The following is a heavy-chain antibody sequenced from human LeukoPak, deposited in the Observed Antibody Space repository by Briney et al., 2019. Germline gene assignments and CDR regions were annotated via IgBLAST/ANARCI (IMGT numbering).Heavy chain of an antibody. CDR3: ARGRGNSSSWYWDY. CDR2: IKQDGSEE. CDR1: GFTFSSYW. V-gene: IGHV3-7*01. D-gene: IGHD6-13*01. J-gene: IGHJ4*02. Sequence: PGGSLRLSCAASGFTFSSYWMTWVRQAPGKWLEWVANIKQDGSEEYYVDSAKGRFTISRDNGKKSLYLQMNSLRVEDTAVYYCARGRGNSSSWYWDYWGQGTLVTVSS.